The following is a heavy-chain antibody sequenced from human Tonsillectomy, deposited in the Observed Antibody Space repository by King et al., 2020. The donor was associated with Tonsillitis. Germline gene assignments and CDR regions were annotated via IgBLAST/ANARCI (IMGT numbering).Heavy chain of an antibody. CDR3: AKDRYYDSCGQSRGLDY. V-gene: IGHV3-9*01. D-gene: IGHD3-22*01. J-gene: IGHJ4*02. CDR2: ISWNSGSI. CDR1: GFTFDDYA. Sequence: VQLVESGGGLVQPGRSLRLSCAASGFTFDDYAMHWVRQAPGKGLEWVSGISWNSGSIGYADSVEGQFTISRNNAKNSLYLQMNSLRPEDTALYFCAKDRYYDSCGQSRGLDYWGQGTLVTVSS.